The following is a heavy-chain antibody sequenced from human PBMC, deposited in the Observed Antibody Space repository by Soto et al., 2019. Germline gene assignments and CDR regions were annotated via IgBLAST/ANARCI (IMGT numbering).Heavy chain of an antibody. D-gene: IGHD6-19*01. CDR2: IYYSGST. CDR1: DGSVSSGSYY. V-gene: IGHV4-61*01. J-gene: IGHJ4*02. Sequence: SETLSLTCTVSDGSVSSGSYYWSWIRQPPGKGLEWIGYIYYSGSTNYNPSLKSRVTISVDTSKNQFSLKLSSVTAADTAVYYCARSTRIYSSGWSVPLYFDYWGQGTLVTVSS. CDR3: ARSTRIYSSGWSVPLYFDY.